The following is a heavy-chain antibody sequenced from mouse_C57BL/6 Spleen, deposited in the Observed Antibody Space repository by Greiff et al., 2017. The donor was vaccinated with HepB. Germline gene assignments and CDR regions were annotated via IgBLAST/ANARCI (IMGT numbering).Heavy chain of an antibody. D-gene: IGHD1-1*01. CDR3: ARRMGITTVYAMDY. CDR1: GYTFTSYW. J-gene: IGHJ4*01. Sequence: QVQLQQSGAELVKPGASVKLSCKASGYTFTSYWMQWVKQRPGQGLEWIGEIDPSDSYTNYNQKFKGKATLTVDTSSSTAYMQLSSLTSEDSAVYYCARRMGITTVYAMDYWGQGTSVTVSS. CDR2: IDPSDSYT. V-gene: IGHV1-50*01.